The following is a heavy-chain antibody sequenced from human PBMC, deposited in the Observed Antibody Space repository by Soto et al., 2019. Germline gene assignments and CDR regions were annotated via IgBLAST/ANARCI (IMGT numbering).Heavy chain of an antibody. CDR2: IYYSGST. CDR1: GGSISSYY. Sequence: SETLSLTCTVSGGSISSYYWSWIRQPPGKGLEWIGYIYYSGSTNYNPSLKSRVTISVDTSKNQFSLKLSSVTAADTAVYYCARSHGGCVDYWGQVTLVTVSS. V-gene: IGHV4-59*08. D-gene: IGHD6-19*01. J-gene: IGHJ4*02. CDR3: ARSHGGCVDY.